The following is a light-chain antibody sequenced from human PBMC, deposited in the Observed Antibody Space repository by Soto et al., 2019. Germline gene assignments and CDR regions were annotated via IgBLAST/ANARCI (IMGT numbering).Light chain of an antibody. CDR3: QQYYSTPRALT. J-gene: IGKJ4*01. CDR2: WAS. V-gene: IGKV4-1*01. CDR1: QSVLYSSNNKNY. Sequence: DIVMTQSPDSLAVSLGERATINCKYSQSVLYSSNNKNYLAWYQQKPGQPPKLLIYWASTRESGVPDRFSGSGSGTDFTLTISSLQAEDVAVYYSQQYYSTPRALTFGGGTKVDIK.